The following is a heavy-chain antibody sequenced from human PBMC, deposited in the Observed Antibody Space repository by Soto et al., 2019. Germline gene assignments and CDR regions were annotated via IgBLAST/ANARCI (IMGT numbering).Heavy chain of an antibody. Sequence: PGESLKISCKGSGYSFTSYWIGWVRQMPGKGLEWMGIIYPGDSDTRYSPSFQGQVTISADKSISTAYLQWSSLKASDTAMYYCATLTSSSWFRPGWFDPWGQGTLVTVSS. CDR1: GYSFTSYW. CDR2: IYPGDSDT. CDR3: ATLTSSSWFRPGWFDP. V-gene: IGHV5-51*01. D-gene: IGHD6-13*01. J-gene: IGHJ5*02.